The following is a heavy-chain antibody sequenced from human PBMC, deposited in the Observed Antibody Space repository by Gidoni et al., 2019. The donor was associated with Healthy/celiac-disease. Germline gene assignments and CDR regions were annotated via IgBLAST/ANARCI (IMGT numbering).Heavy chain of an antibody. CDR3: TREGSYGPNSPFDY. CDR2: IRSKAYGGTT. Sequence: EVQLVESGGGLVQPGRSLRLSCTASGFTFGAYAMSWVRQAPGKGLEWVGFIRSKAYGGTTEYAASVKGRFTISRDDSKSIAYLQMNSLKTEDTAVYYCTREGSYGPNSPFDYWGQGTLVTVSS. CDR1: GFTFGAYA. V-gene: IGHV3-49*04. D-gene: IGHD3-16*01. J-gene: IGHJ4*02.